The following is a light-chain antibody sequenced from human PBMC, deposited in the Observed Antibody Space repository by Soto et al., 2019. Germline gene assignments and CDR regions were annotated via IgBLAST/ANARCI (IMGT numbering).Light chain of an antibody. V-gene: IGLV2-14*02. CDR3: SSYTAGGTI. J-gene: IGLJ1*01. CDR1: SSDFGNYNL. Sequence: QSALTQPASVSGSPGQSITISCTGTSSDFGNYNLVSWYQQHPGKVPKLTLFEVNKRPSGVSGRFSGSKSGNTASLTISGLQAEDEADYYCSSYTAGGTIFGTGTKLTVL. CDR2: EVN.